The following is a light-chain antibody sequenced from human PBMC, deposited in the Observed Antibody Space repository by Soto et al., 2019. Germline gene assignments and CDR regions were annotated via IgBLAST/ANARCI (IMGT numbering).Light chain of an antibody. J-gene: IGKJ5*01. CDR2: AAS. V-gene: IGKV1-9*01. CDR3: QQLYIFPLT. CDR1: QGISSF. Sequence: DIQMTQSPSSLSASVGDRVTITCRASQGISSFLAWYQQKPGKAPNLLMYAASTLQSGVPSRFSGGESGTEYTLTISSLQPEDSATYYCQQLYIFPLTFGQGTRLAIK.